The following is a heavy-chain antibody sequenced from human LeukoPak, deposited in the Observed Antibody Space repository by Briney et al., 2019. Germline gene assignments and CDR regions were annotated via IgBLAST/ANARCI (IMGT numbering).Heavy chain of an antibody. V-gene: IGHV4-38-2*02. Sequence: TSETLSLTCTVSGYSISSGYYWGWIRQPPGKGLEWIGSIYHSGSTYYNPSLKIRVTISVDTSKHQFSLKLSSVTAADTAVYYCARKTSGSYYVRNWGQGTLVTVSS. D-gene: IGHD3-10*01. CDR3: ARKTSGSYYVRN. CDR1: GYSISSGYY. J-gene: IGHJ4*02. CDR2: IYHSGST.